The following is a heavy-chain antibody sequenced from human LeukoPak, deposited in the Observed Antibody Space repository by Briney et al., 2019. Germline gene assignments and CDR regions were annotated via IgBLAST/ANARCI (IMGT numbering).Heavy chain of an antibody. V-gene: IGHV1-69*05. CDR2: IIPIFGTA. CDR3: ARVQYSSSSTVYYYYMDV. J-gene: IGHJ6*03. D-gene: IGHD6-6*01. Sequence: SVKVSCKASGGTFSSYAISWVRQAPGQGLEWMGGIIPIFGTANYAQKFQGRVTITTDESTSTAYMELSSLRSEDTAVYYCARVQYSSSSTVYYYYMDVWGKGTSVTVSS. CDR1: GGTFSSYA.